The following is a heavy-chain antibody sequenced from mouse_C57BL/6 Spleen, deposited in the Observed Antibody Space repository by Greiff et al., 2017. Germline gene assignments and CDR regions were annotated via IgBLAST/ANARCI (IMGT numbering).Heavy chain of an antibody. Sequence: EVQGVESGGGLVKPGGSLKLSCAASGFTFSDYGMHWVRQAPEKGLEWVAYISSGSSTNYYADTVKGRFTISRDNAKNTLFLQMTSLRSESTAMYYCASGGYGSSPWFAYWGQGTLVTVSA. V-gene: IGHV5-17*01. CDR1: GFTFSDYG. J-gene: IGHJ3*01. D-gene: IGHD1-1*01. CDR2: ISSGSSTN. CDR3: ASGGYGSSPWFAY.